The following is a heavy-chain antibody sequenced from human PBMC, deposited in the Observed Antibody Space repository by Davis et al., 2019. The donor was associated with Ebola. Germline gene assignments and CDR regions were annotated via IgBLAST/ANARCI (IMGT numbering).Heavy chain of an antibody. CDR3: ARADRSPYCSGGACYYLDY. CDR2: INPDGSFT. V-gene: IGHV3-74*01. Sequence: PGGSLRLSCAASGFTFSSYWMHWVRQVPGKGLVWVSRINPDGSFTDYADSVRGRFSVSRDSTNNTLYLQMDSLRAEDTAVYYCARADRSPYCSGGACYYLDYWGQGTLVTVSS. CDR1: GFTFSSYW. J-gene: IGHJ4*02. D-gene: IGHD2-15*01.